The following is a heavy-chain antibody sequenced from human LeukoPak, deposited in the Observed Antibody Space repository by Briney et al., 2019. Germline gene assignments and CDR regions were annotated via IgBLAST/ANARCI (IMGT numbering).Heavy chain of an antibody. Sequence: SGGSLRLSCAASGFTFSSYGMHWVRQAPGKGLEWVALISSDGSKNIYADPVKGRFTVSRDNSKNTLYLQMNSLRAEDTAVYYCVKGLVQTTMSYSVDYWGLGALVTVSS. CDR2: ISSDGSKN. D-gene: IGHD1-1*01. CDR3: VKGLVQTTMSYSVDY. V-gene: IGHV3-30*18. J-gene: IGHJ4*02. CDR1: GFTFSSYG.